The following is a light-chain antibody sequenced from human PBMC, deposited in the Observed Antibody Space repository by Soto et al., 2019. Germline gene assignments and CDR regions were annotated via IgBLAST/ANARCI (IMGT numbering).Light chain of an antibody. Sequence: EIVLTQSPGTLSLSPGERATLFCRASESVSSNYLAWYQQKPGQAPRLLIYGASSRATGIPDRFNGSGSGTDFTLTISRLEPEDFAVYYCQQYGTSSLTFGGGAKVEIK. J-gene: IGKJ4*01. CDR1: ESVSSNY. CDR3: QQYGTSSLT. V-gene: IGKV3-20*01. CDR2: GAS.